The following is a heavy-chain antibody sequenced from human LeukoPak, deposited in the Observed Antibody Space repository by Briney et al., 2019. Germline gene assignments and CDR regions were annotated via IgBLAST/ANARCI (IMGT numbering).Heavy chain of an antibody. CDR3: ARVLGYDIPLHMDV. Sequence: ASVKVSCKASGYTFTSYGISWVRQAPGQGLEWMGWISAYNGNTNYAQKLQGRVTMTTDTSTSTAYMELRSLRSDDTAVYYCARVLGYDIPLHMDVWGKGTTVTISS. J-gene: IGHJ6*03. V-gene: IGHV1-18*01. CDR1: GYTFTSYG. CDR2: ISAYNGNT. D-gene: IGHD3-9*01.